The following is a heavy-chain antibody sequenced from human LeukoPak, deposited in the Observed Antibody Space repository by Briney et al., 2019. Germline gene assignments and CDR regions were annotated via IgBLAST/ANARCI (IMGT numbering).Heavy chain of an antibody. V-gene: IGHV3-64D*06. CDR1: GFTFSSYA. CDR3: VKDGESPPPFLDY. Sequence: QPGGSLRLSCSASGFTFSSYAMHWVRQAPGKGLEYVSAISSNGGSTYYADSVKGRFTISRDNSKNPLYLQMSSLRAEETAGYYCVKDGESPPPFLDYWGQGTLVTVSS. CDR2: ISSNGGST. J-gene: IGHJ4*02. D-gene: IGHD2-21*01.